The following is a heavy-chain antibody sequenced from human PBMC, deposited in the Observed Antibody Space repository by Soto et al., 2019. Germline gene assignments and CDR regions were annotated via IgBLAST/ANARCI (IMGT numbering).Heavy chain of an antibody. CDR3: ARDLPSPEHIVVVTATSLDAFDI. V-gene: IGHV3-33*01. CDR2: IWYDESNK. Sequence: QVQLVESGGGVVQPGRSLRLSCAASGFTFSSYGMHWVRQAPGKGLEWVAVIWYDESNKYYADSVKGRFTISRDNSKNTLYLQMNSLRAEDTAVYYCARDLPSPEHIVVVTATSLDAFDIWGQGTMVTVSS. D-gene: IGHD2-21*02. CDR1: GFTFSSYG. J-gene: IGHJ3*02.